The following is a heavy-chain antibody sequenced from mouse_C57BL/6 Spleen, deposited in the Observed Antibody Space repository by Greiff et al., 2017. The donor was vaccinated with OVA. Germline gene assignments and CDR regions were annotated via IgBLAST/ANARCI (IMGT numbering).Heavy chain of an antibody. CDR1: GYTFTDYY. D-gene: IGHD1-1*01. J-gene: IGHJ2*01. V-gene: IGHV1-19*01. CDR2: INPYNGGT. CDR3: ALYYYGSSYVGDYFDY. Sequence: EVQLQQSGPVLVKPGASVKMSCKASGYTFTDYYMNWVKQSHGKSLEWIGVINPYNGGTSYNQKFKGKATLTVDKSSSTAYMELNSLTSEDSAVYYCALYYYGSSYVGDYFDYWGQGTTLTVSS.